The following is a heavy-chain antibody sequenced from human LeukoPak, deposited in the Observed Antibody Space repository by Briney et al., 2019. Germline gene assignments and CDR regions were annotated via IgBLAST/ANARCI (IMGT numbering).Heavy chain of an antibody. Sequence: GGSLRLSCAASGFTFSSYEMNWVRQAPGKGLGWVSYISSSGNTLYYADSVKGRFTISRDNAKNSLYLQMNSLRAEDTAVYYCVRQMPTPRYCDYWGQGTLVTVSS. CDR1: GFTFSSYE. J-gene: IGHJ4*02. CDR3: VRQMPTPRYCDY. CDR2: ISSSGNTL. V-gene: IGHV3-48*03. D-gene: IGHD5-24*01.